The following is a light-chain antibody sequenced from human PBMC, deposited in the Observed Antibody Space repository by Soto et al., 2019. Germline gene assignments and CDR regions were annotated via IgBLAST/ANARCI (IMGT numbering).Light chain of an antibody. V-gene: IGKV3-15*01. J-gene: IGKJ1*01. CDR2: GAS. CDR3: QQYGSSPWT. Sequence: IVMSQSPITLSVYQGERATRSCRGRQRVSSNVAGYQQKPGQAPRLLIYGASTRATGIPARFSGSGSETEFTLSISRLEPEHFAVYYCQQYGSSPWTFAQRTKADI. CDR1: QRVSSN.